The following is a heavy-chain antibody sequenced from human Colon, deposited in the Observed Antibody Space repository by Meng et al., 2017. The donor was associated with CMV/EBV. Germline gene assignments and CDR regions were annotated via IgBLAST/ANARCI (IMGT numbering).Heavy chain of an antibody. Sequence: GESLKISCKVSGLPFRFYAMTWVRQAPGKGLEWVSGISGNGDSTYYSDSVKGRFTSSRDNSKNTLYLQMNSLRAEDTAVYYCAKDMDIVVVPAVVFDSWGQGTLVTVSS. CDR3: AKDMDIVVVPAVVFDS. CDR1: GLPFRFYA. CDR2: ISGNGDST. D-gene: IGHD2-2*03. J-gene: IGHJ4*02. V-gene: IGHV3-23*01.